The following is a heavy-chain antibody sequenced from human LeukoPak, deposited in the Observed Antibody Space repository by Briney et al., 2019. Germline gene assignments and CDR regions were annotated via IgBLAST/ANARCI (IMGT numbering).Heavy chain of an antibody. V-gene: IGHV4-59*01. CDR1: GGSISNYY. D-gene: IGHD3-22*01. Sequence: SETLSLTCTVSGGSISNYYWSWIRQPPGEGLEWIGYIYYTGHTDYNPSLKSRVTISVDTSKNQFSLKLSSVTAADTAVYYCARGSGYRHYYYYYGMDVWGQGTTVTVSS. CDR2: IYYTGHT. CDR3: ARGSGYRHYYYYYGMDV. J-gene: IGHJ6*02.